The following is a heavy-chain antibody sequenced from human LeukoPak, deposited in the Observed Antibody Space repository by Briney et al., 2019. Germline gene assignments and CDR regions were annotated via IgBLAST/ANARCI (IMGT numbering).Heavy chain of an antibody. CDR3: ARGEFAYPIVVVPAAIGGDWFDP. V-gene: IGHV1-69*06. D-gene: IGHD2-2*02. CDR1: GGTFSSYA. CDR2: IIPIFGTA. Sequence: SVKVSCKASGGTFSSYAISWVRQAPGQGLEWMGGIIPIFGTANYAQKFQGRVTITADKSTSAAYMELSSLRSEDTAVYYCARGEFAYPIVVVPAAIGGDWFDPWGQGTLVTVSS. J-gene: IGHJ5*02.